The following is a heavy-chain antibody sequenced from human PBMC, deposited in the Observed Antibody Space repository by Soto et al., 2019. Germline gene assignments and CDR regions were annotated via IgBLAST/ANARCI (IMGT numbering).Heavy chain of an antibody. D-gene: IGHD2-15*01. CDR2: ISYDGSDE. CDR3: AKEGHVGDAYFFDY. J-gene: IGHJ4*02. Sequence: QVQLVESGGGVVQPGGSLRLSCAASGFTFSNYGMHWVRQAPGKGLEWVAVISYDGSDEYYADSVKGRFTISRENYKNTLYLQMNSLRVEDKAVYYCAKEGHVGDAYFFDYWGQGTLVTVSS. V-gene: IGHV3-30*18. CDR1: GFTFSNYG.